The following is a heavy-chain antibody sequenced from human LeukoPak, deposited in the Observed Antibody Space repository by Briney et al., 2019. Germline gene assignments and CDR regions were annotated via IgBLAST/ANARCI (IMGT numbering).Heavy chain of an antibody. J-gene: IGHJ4*02. CDR1: GGSIRSSYYY. Sequence: SETLSLTCTVSGGSIRSSYYYWGWIRQPPGKGLEWIGSIYDSGSTYYNPSLKSRVTISVDTSKNQFSLKLSSVTAADTAVYYCAGILWFGESSAFDYWGQGTLVTVSS. CDR2: IYDSGST. CDR3: AGILWFGESSAFDY. V-gene: IGHV4-39*01. D-gene: IGHD3-10*01.